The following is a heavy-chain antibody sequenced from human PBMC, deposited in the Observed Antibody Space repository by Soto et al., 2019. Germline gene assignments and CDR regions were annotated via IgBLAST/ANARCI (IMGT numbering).Heavy chain of an antibody. CDR1: GFTFSSYA. CDR3: AKSPEVVTTGVDY. CDR2: ISGSGGST. J-gene: IGHJ4*02. Sequence: GGSLRPSCAASGFTFSSYAMSWVRQSPGKGLEWVSAISGSGGSTYYADSVKGRFTISRDNSKNTLYLQMNSLRAEDTAVYYCAKSPEVVTTGVDYWGQGTLVTVSS. D-gene: IGHD2-15*01. V-gene: IGHV3-23*01.